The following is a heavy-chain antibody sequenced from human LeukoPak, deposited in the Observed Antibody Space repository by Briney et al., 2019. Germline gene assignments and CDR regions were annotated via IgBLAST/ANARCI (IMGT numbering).Heavy chain of an antibody. CDR1: GYTFTDYY. CDR2: VNPNSGGT. V-gene: IGHV1-2*02. Sequence: ASVKVSCKASGYTFTDYYMHWVRQAPGQGLGWMGWVNPNSGGTKYAQKFQGRVTMTRDTSISTAYMELSSLRSDDTAVYYCARGGNFDYWGQGTLVTVSS. J-gene: IGHJ4*02. CDR3: ARGGNFDY.